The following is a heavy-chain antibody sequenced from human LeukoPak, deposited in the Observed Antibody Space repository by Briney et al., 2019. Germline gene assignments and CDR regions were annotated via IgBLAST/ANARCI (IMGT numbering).Heavy chain of an antibody. D-gene: IGHD2-2*01. Sequence: PGGSLRLSCAASGFTFNTFGMHWIRQAPGKGLEWVAFIRYDGSYKYYADSVKGRFTISRDNSKNTMYLQMNSLRAEDTAVYYCAKDWDQLLYYFDYWGQGTLVTVSS. CDR2: IRYDGSYK. CDR1: GFTFNTFG. J-gene: IGHJ4*02. CDR3: AKDWDQLLYYFDY. V-gene: IGHV3-30*02.